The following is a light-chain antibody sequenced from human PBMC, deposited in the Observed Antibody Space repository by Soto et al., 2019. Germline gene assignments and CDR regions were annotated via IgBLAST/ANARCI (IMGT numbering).Light chain of an antibody. CDR1: SSDVGSYNNL. CDR2: EVN. CDR3: CSSTHGNTF. Sequence: QSVLTQPASVSGSPGQSITISCTGTSSDVGSYNNLVSWYQQHPGKAPKAMIYEVNKRPSGVSNRFSGSKSGNTASLIISGLQAEDEADYYCCSSTHGNTFFGSGTKVTVL. J-gene: IGLJ1*01. V-gene: IGLV2-23*02.